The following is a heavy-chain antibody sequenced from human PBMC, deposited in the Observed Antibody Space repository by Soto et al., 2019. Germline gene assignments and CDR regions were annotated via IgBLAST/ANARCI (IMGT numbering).Heavy chain of an antibody. V-gene: IGHV1-69*12. CDR1: GGTFSSYA. CDR3: ARGYLMVRGVNDYGMDV. J-gene: IGHJ6*02. D-gene: IGHD3-10*01. CDR2: IIPIFGTA. Sequence: QVQLVQSGAEVKKPGSSVKVSCKASGGTFSSYAISWVRQAPGQGLEWMGGIIPIFGTATYAQKFQGRVTITADESTSTAYMELSSLRSEDTAVYYCARGYLMVRGVNDYGMDVWGQGTTVTVSS.